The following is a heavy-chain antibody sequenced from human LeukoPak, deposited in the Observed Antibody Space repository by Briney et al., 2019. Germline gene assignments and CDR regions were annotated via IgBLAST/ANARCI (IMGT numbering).Heavy chain of an antibody. Sequence: ASVKVSCKASGYTFTGYYMHWVRQAPGQGLEWVGWINPNSGGTNYAQKFQGRVTMTRDTSISTAYMELSRLRSDDTAVYYCARADSSSFLNWFDPWGQGTLVTVSS. J-gene: IGHJ5*02. V-gene: IGHV1-2*02. CDR3: ARADSSSFLNWFDP. CDR2: INPNSGGT. D-gene: IGHD6-6*01. CDR1: GYTFTGYY.